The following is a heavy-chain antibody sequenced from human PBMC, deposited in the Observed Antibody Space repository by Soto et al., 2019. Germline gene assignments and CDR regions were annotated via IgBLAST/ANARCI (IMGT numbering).Heavy chain of an antibody. CDR2: IIPIFGTA. Sequence: QVQLVQSGAEVQKPGSSVKVSCKASGGTFSSYAISWVRQAPGQGLEWMGGIIPIFGTANYAQKFQGRVTITADESTSTAYMELSSLRSEDTAVYYCARERSFSPPYYYYGMDVWGQGTTVTVSS. CDR3: ARERSFSPPYYYYGMDV. CDR1: GGTFSSYA. J-gene: IGHJ6*02. V-gene: IGHV1-69*01.